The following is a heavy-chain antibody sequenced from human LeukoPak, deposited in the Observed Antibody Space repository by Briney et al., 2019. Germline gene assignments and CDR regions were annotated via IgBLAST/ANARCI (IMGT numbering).Heavy chain of an antibody. CDR1: GFTFSSYW. J-gene: IGHJ6*03. CDR2: IKQDGSEK. D-gene: IGHD3-9*01. V-gene: IGHV3-7*01. CDR3: ARVLSYYDILTGATYYYYMDV. Sequence: GGSLRLSCAASGFTFSSYWMSWVRQAPGKGLEWVANIKQDGSEKYYVDSVKGRFTISRDNAKNSLYLQMNSLRAEDTAVYYCARVLSYYDILTGATYYYYMDVWGKGATVTVSS.